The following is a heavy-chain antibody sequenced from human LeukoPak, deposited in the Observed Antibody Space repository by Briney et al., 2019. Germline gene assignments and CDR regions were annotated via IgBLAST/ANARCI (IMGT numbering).Heavy chain of an antibody. J-gene: IGHJ4*02. CDR3: ARLDKGIKAAHFDY. D-gene: IGHD6-25*01. CDR2: IYYSGST. Sequence: SETLSLTCTVSGGSIISSTYYWGWIRQPPGKGLEWIGSIYYSGSTYYNPSLKSRVTISVDTSKNQFSLKLSSVTAADTAIYYCARLDKGIKAAHFDYWGQGTLVTVSS. V-gene: IGHV4-39*01. CDR1: GGSIISSTYY.